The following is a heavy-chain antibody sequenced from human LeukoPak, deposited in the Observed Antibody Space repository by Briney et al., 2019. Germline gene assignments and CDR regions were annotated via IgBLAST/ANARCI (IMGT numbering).Heavy chain of an antibody. V-gene: IGHV4-39*07. CDR1: GGSISSSSYY. CDR2: IYYSGST. D-gene: IGHD3-16*01. CDR3: AREWSIYPRLWY. Sequence: SSETLSLTCTVPGGSISSSSYYWGWIRQPPGKGLEWIGSIYYSGSTYYNPSLKSRVTISVDTSKNQFSLKLSSVTAADTAVYYCAREWSIYPRLWYWGQGTLVTVSS. J-gene: IGHJ4*02.